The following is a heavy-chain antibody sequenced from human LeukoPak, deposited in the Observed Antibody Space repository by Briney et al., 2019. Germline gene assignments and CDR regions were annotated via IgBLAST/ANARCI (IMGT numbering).Heavy chain of an antibody. CDR2: ISAYNGNT. CDR1: GYTFTSYG. J-gene: IGHJ4*02. D-gene: IGHD5-18*01. V-gene: IGHV1-18*01. Sequence: ASVKVSCKASGYTFTSYGISWVRQAPGQGLEWMGWISAYNGNTNYAQKLQGRVTMTTDTSTSTAYMELRSLRSDDTAVYYCARGILKRGYSYGYFDYWGQGTLVTVSS. CDR3: ARGILKRGYSYGYFDY.